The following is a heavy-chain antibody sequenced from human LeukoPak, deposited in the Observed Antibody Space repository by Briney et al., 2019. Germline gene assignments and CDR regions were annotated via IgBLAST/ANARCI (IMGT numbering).Heavy chain of an antibody. CDR3: ARGPDIVRHFTGYCSGGSCSERSSFDY. V-gene: IGHV3-20*04. CDR1: GFTFDDYG. J-gene: IGHJ4*02. D-gene: IGHD2-15*01. CDR2: INWNGGST. Sequence: PGGSLRLSCAASGFTFDDYGMSWVRQAPAKGLEWVSCINWNGGSTGYADSVKGRFTISRDHAKNSLYLQMNSLRAEDTAVYYCARGPDIVRHFTGYCSGGSCSERSSFDYWGQGTLVTVSS.